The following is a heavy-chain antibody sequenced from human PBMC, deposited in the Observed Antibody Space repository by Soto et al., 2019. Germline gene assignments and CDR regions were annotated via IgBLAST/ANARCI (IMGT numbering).Heavy chain of an antibody. CDR1: GYTFTNNA. Sequence: ASVKVSCKASGYTFTNNAIHWVRQAPGQRLEWLGWLNAGNSNREYSQKFQGRIIMTKDTSTSTAYMELRSLRSDDTAVYYCARVLESIVPAARYYYYYGMDVWGQGTTVTVSS. J-gene: IGHJ6*02. CDR3: ARVLESIVPAARYYYYYGMDV. CDR2: LNAGNSNR. V-gene: IGHV1-3*01. D-gene: IGHD2-2*01.